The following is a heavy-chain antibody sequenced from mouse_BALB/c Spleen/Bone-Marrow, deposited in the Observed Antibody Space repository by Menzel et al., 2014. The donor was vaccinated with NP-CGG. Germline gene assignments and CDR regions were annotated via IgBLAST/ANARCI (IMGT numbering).Heavy chain of an antibody. CDR1: GFSFTDYF. CDR2: IHPYNGDT. V-gene: IGHV1-37*01. D-gene: IGHD1-1*02. Sequence: VQLQQSGPELVKPGASVKLSCRASGFSFTDYFINWVKQSHGKSLEWIGRIHPYNGDTFHNQKFKVKATLTVDKSSNTARMELLSLTSEDSAVYYCGRYGYDAMDFWGQGTSVTVSS. CDR3: GRYGYDAMDF. J-gene: IGHJ4*01.